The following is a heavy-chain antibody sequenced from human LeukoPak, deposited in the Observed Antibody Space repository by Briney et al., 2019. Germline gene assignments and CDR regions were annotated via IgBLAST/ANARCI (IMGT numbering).Heavy chain of an antibody. D-gene: IGHD6-6*01. CDR2: ISGSGTTT. J-gene: IGHJ4*02. CDR3: AKEAETSLDY. V-gene: IGHV3-23*01. CDR1: GFTFSSYI. Sequence: GGSLRLSCAASGFTFSSYIVTWVRQAPGKGLEWVSSISGSGTTTYFADSVKGRFTISRDNSKNTLYLQMNSLRAEDTAVYYCAKEAETSLDYWGQGTLVTVSS.